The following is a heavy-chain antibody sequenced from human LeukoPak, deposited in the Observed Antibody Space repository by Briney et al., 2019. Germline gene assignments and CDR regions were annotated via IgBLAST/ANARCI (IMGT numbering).Heavy chain of an antibody. J-gene: IGHJ5*02. V-gene: IGHV3-21*01. D-gene: IGHD4-17*01. Sequence: GGSLRLSCAASGLTFSIYILNCVPHAPEKGREWGSSISSSNSYIYYARSVKGRFIISRDNAKNSLYLKMNHLRADDTAVYYCARDRGTGDYDPWGQGTLATVSS. CDR1: GLTFSIYI. CDR3: ARDRGTGDYDP. CDR2: ISSSNSYI.